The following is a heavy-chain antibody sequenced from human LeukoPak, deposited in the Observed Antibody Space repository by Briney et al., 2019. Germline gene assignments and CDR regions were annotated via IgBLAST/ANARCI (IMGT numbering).Heavy chain of an antibody. CDR3: AKDPARPGYYYYMDV. D-gene: IGHD6-6*01. J-gene: IGHJ6*03. CDR2: ISGSGGST. V-gene: IGHV3-23*01. Sequence: PGGSLRLSCAASGFTFSSYAMSWVRQAPGKGLEWVPAISGSGGSTYYADSVKGRFTISRDNSKITLYLQMNSLRAEDTAVYYCAKDPARPGYYYYMDVWGKGTTVTVSS. CDR1: GFTFSSYA.